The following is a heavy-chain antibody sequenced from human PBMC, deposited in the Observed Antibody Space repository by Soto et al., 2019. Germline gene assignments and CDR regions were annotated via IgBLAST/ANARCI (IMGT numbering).Heavy chain of an antibody. CDR1: GGSIHDYY. CDR3: ARVNRGAFDH. Sequence: QVQLQELGPGLVKPSQTLSLTCTVSGGSIHDYYWVWIRQPPGKGLEWIGSIFYTGSTDYNPSLKSRVTLSLATSKNQFSLNLSSVTAADTAVYYCARVNRGAFDHWGQGALVTVSS. V-gene: IGHV4-59*01. CDR2: IFYTGST. J-gene: IGHJ4*02.